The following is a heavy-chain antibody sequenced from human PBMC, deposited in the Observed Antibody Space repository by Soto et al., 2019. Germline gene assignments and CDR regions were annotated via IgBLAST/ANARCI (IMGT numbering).Heavy chain of an antibody. CDR3: ARDLGTGTDY. CDR1: GDSITSSNW. V-gene: IGHV4-4*02. Sequence: QVHLQESGPGLVKPSGTLSLTCAVSGDSITSSNWWSWVRQAPGKGLEWIGEIYHSGATTYNPSLKNRATISVDPSNNHFALKLTSVTGADTAVYFCARDLGTGTDYRGRGTLVTVA. D-gene: IGHD1-1*01. CDR2: IYHSGAT. J-gene: IGHJ4*02.